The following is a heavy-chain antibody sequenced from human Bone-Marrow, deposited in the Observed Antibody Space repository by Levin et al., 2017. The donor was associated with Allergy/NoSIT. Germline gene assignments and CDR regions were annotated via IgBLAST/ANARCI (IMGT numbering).Heavy chain of an antibody. Sequence: ASVKVSCKTSGYSFIGYYLHWVRQAPGQGPEWMGWINPISGGPNYAQKFQGRVTMTRDTSISTAYMELSRLRSDDTAVYYCARLSYYNESYWGPGTLVTVSS. CDR3: ARLSYYNESY. CDR2: INPISGGP. V-gene: IGHV1-2*02. D-gene: IGHD3-10*01. CDR1: GYSFIGYY. J-gene: IGHJ4*02.